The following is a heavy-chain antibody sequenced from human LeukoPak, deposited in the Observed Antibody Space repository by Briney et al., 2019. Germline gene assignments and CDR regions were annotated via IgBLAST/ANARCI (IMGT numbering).Heavy chain of an antibody. CDR1: GFTFSDYS. J-gene: IGHJ5*02. D-gene: IGHD2-8*02. CDR2: ISSSSSYI. Sequence: GGSLRLSCAASGFTFSDYSMNWVRQAPGKGLEWVSSISSSSSYIYYADSVKGRFTISRDNAKNTLYLQMSSLRAEDTAVYCARVLTGSWDWFDPWGQGTLVTVFS. CDR3: RVLTGSWDWFDP. V-gene: IGHV3-21*01.